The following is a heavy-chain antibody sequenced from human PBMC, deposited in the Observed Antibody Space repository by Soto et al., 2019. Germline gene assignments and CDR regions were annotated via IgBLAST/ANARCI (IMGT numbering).Heavy chain of an antibody. Sequence: EVQLVESAGGLVQPGGSLRLSCAASGFTFSSYWMHWVRQAPGKGLVWVSRINSDGSSIRYADSVKGRFTISRDNAKNTAYLQMIRLRAEDTAGYYCARVTIWFGEVRDGMDVWGQGTTVTVSS. D-gene: IGHD3-10*01. CDR2: INSDGSSI. CDR3: ARVTIWFGEVRDGMDV. CDR1: GFTFSSYW. J-gene: IGHJ6*01. V-gene: IGHV3-74*01.